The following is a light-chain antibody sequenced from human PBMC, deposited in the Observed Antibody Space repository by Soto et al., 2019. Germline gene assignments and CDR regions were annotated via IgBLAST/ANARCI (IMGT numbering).Light chain of an antibody. V-gene: IGKV3-20*01. J-gene: IGKJ4*01. Sequence: EIVLKQSQGTLSLSQGDKATLSCSASQRVSSSYLAWYQQKPGQPPRLLIYGASSRATGMPDRCSGSGSGTNYTLPISRLEPEDFAVYYCQQYGSSLALTCGGGTKVDNK. CDR1: QRVSSSY. CDR3: QQYGSSLALT. CDR2: GAS.